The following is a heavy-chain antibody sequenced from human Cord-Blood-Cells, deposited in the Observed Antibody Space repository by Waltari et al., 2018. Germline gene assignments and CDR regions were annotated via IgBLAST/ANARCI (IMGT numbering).Heavy chain of an antibody. V-gene: IGHV1-69*06. CDR1: GGTFSSYA. CDR3: ARARGGGYSGYDSPFDY. D-gene: IGHD5-12*01. J-gene: IGHJ4*02. CDR2: IIPIFGTA. Sequence: QVQLVQSGAEVKKPGSSVKVSCKASGGTFSSYAISWVRQAPGQGLEWMGGIIPIFGTANYAQKFEGRVTITAGKSASKAYMVLSSLGSEDTAVYYCARARGGGYSGYDSPFDYWGQGTLVTVSS.